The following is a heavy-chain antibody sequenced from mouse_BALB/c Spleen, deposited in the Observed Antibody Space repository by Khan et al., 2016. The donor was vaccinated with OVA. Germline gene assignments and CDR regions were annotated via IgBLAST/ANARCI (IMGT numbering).Heavy chain of an antibody. V-gene: IGHV6-6*02. Sequence: EVQLEVSGGGLVQPGGSMTLSCVASGFTFSNYWLNWVRQSPAKGLAWVAYIRLKSDYYVSHYAESVHGRFTISRAASTSSVYLQMNSLRAEDTCIYYCWILLWGQGTTLTVSS. J-gene: IGHJ2*01. CDR2: IRLKSDYYVS. CDR3: WILL. CDR1: GFTFSNYW.